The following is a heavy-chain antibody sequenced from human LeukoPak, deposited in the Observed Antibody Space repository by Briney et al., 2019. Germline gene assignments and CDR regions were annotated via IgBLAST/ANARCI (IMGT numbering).Heavy chain of an antibody. D-gene: IGHD4-17*01. Sequence: PGGSLRLSCAASGFTFSCYSMNWVRQAPGKGLEWVSYISSSSSTIYYADSVKGRFTISRDNAKNSLYLQMNSLRAEDTAVYYCARVITVTTANWFDPWGQGTLVTVSS. J-gene: IGHJ5*02. V-gene: IGHV3-48*04. CDR1: GFTFSCYS. CDR2: ISSSSSTI. CDR3: ARVITVTTANWFDP.